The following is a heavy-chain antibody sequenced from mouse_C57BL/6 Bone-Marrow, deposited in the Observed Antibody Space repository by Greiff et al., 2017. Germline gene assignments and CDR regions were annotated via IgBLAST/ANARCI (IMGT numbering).Heavy chain of an antibody. J-gene: IGHJ2*01. D-gene: IGHD4-1*01. CDR2: IYPTSGRT. CDR1: GYTFTSYW. V-gene: IGHV1-55*01. CDR3: ARSGPLGRSFDD. Sequence: VQLQQPGAELVKPGASVKMSCKASGYTFTSYWITWVKQRPGQGLEWIGDIYPTSGRTNYNEKFKSKAILTVDTSSNTAYMQLSSLKSEDSAVFYCARSGPLGRSFDDWGQGTTLTVSS.